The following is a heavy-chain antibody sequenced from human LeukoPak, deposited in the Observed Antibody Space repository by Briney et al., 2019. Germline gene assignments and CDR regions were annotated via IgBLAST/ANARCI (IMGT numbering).Heavy chain of an antibody. V-gene: IGHV4-59*01. CDR3: ARGIAAADLYGP. Sequence: SATLSLTCTVSGGSISTYYWSWLRQPPGKGLEWIGYIYYSGSTNYNPSLKSRVTISVDTSKNQFSLKLNSVTAADTAVYYCARGIAAADLYGPWGQGTLVTVSS. D-gene: IGHD6-13*01. J-gene: IGHJ5*02. CDR1: GGSISTYY. CDR2: IYYSGST.